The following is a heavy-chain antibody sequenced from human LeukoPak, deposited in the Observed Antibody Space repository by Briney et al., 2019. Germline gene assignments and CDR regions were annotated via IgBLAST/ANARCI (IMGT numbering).Heavy chain of an antibody. V-gene: IGHV3-7*01. Sequence: GGSLRLSCAASGFTFSSSWMNWVRQAPGKGLEWVANINQDGSEKYYVDSVKGRFTISRDNAKNSLYLQMNSLRAEDAAVYYCARAGSLWFGESKFDYWGQGTLVTVSS. D-gene: IGHD3-10*01. CDR3: ARAGSLWFGESKFDY. CDR1: GFTFSSSW. CDR2: INQDGSEK. J-gene: IGHJ4*02.